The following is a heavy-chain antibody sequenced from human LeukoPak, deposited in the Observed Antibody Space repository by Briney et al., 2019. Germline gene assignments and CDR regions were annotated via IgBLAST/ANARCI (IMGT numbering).Heavy chain of an antibody. V-gene: IGHV1-69*13. CDR1: GGTFSSYA. CDR2: IIPIFGTA. D-gene: IGHD4-17*01. CDR3: AKGYGDHVYYYYGMDV. Sequence: SVKVSCKASGGTFSSYAISWVRQAPGQGLEWMGGIIPIFGTANYAQRFQGRVTITADESTSTAYMELSSLRSEDTAVYYCAKGYGDHVYYYYGMDVWGQGTTVTVSS. J-gene: IGHJ6*02.